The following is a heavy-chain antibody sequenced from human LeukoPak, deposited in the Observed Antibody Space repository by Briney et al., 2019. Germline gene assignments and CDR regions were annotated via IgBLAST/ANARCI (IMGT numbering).Heavy chain of an antibody. D-gene: IGHD6-13*01. V-gene: IGHV4-39*07. CDR1: GDSISTSNSY. CDR2: IYYSGNT. Sequence: NSSETLSLTCSVSGDSISTSNSYWGWIRQPPGKGLEWIGSIYYSGNTYYNPSLKSRVTISIDTSKNQFSLKLSSVTAADTAVYFCARVAAAGNYYFDYWGQGTLVTVSS. J-gene: IGHJ4*02. CDR3: ARVAAAGNYYFDY.